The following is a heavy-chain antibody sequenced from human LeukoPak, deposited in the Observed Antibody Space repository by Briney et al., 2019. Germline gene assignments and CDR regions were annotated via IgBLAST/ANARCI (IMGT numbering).Heavy chain of an antibody. V-gene: IGHV3-7*03. CDR3: ARQTVTGATYFDY. J-gene: IGHJ4*02. Sequence: PGGSLRLSCAASGFTFSSYWMSWVRQAPGKGLECVARIKQEGSRINYLDSVEGRFTISRDNAKNSLYLQMNSQRAEDTAVYYCARQTVTGATYFDYWGQGALVTVSS. CDR2: IKQEGSRI. CDR1: GFTFSSYW. D-gene: IGHD1-26*01.